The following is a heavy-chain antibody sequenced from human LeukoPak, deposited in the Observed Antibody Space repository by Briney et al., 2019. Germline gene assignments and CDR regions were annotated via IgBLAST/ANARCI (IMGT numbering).Heavy chain of an antibody. CDR2: ISSSSSYI. Sequence: GGSLRLSCAASGFTFSSYAMNWVRQAPGKGLEWVSSISSSSSYIYYADSVKGRFTISRDNAKNSLYLQMNSLRAEDTAVYYCARSGVVVDALERGVANWFDPWGQGALVTVSS. V-gene: IGHV3-21*01. J-gene: IGHJ5*02. CDR1: GFTFSSYA. D-gene: IGHD2-15*01. CDR3: ARSGVVVDALERGVANWFDP.